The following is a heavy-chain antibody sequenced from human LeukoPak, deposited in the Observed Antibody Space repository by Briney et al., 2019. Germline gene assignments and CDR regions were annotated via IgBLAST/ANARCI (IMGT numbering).Heavy chain of an antibody. V-gene: IGHV4-59*01. J-gene: IGHJ4*02. Sequence: SETLSLTCTVSGGSISSYYWSWIRQPPGKGLEWIGYIYYSGSTNYNPSLKSRVTISVDTSKNQFSLKLSSVTAADTAVYYCARAPPPYDFWSGYSSYFDYWGQGTLVTVSS. CDR1: GGSISSYY. CDR2: IYYSGST. D-gene: IGHD3-3*01. CDR3: ARAPPPYDFWSGYSSYFDY.